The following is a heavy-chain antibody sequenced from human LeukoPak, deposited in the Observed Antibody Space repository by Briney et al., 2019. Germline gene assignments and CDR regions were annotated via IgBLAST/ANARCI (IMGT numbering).Heavy chain of an antibody. CDR3: AREGGYSYGLIDY. V-gene: IGHV3-48*03. CDR1: GFTFSNYE. CDR2: ISSSGSTI. J-gene: IGHJ4*02. D-gene: IGHD5-18*01. Sequence: GGSLRLSCAASGFTFSNYEMNWVRQAPGKGLEWVSYISSSGSTIYYADSVKGRFTISRDNGKNSLFLQMNSLRAEDTAVYYCAREGGYSYGLIDYWGQGTLVTVSS.